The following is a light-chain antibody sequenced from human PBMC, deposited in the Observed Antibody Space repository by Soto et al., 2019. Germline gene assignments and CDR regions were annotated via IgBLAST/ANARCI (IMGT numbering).Light chain of an antibody. V-gene: IGLV1-51*02. J-gene: IGLJ2*01. CDR2: ENN. Sequence: QSVLTQPPSVSAAPGQTVTISCSGGSSNIGNNYVSWYQQLPGTVPKLLIYENNQRPSWIPDRFFGSKSGTSATLGITGLQAGDEADYYCATWDTSLSGGVFGGGTKLTVL. CDR3: ATWDTSLSGGV. CDR1: SSNIGNNY.